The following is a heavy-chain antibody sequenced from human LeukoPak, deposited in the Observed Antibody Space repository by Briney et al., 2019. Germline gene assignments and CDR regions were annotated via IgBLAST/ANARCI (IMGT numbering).Heavy chain of an antibody. J-gene: IGHJ4*02. V-gene: IGHV3-74*01. CDR1: GFTFSNYW. Sequence: GGSLRLSCAASGFTFSNYWMHWVRQAPGKGLVWVSRINSDGINTSYADSVKGRFTISRDNAKNTLYLQMNSLRAEDTAVYYCARDWAAAAPFDYWGQGTLVTVSS. D-gene: IGHD6-13*01. CDR2: INSDGINT. CDR3: ARDWAAAAPFDY.